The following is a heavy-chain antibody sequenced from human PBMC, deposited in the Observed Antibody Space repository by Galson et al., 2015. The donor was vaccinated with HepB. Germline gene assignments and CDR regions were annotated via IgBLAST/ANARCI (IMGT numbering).Heavy chain of an antibody. D-gene: IGHD6-19*01. CDR3: ARDRVFGSSGWSFDY. CDR2: ISSSSSTI. V-gene: IGHV3-48*02. J-gene: IGHJ4*02. Sequence: SLRLSCAASGFTFSSYSMNWVRQAPGKGLEWVSYISSSSSTIYYADSVKGRFTISRDNAKNSLYLQMNSLRDEDTAVYYCARDRVFGSSGWSFDYWGQGTLVTVSS. CDR1: GFTFSSYS.